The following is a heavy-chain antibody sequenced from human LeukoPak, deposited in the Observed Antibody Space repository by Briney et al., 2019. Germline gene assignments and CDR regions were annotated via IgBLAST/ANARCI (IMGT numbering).Heavy chain of an antibody. CDR3: ARGVSGSYSDC. CDR1: GGSISSGGYS. D-gene: IGHD1-26*01. J-gene: IGHJ4*02. Sequence: PSQTLSLTCAVSGGSISSGGYSWSWIRQPPGKGLEWIGYIYHSGSTYYNPSLKSRVTISVDRSKNQFSLKLSSVTAADTAVYYCARGVSGSYSDCWGQGTLVTVSS. V-gene: IGHV4-30-2*01. CDR2: IYHSGST.